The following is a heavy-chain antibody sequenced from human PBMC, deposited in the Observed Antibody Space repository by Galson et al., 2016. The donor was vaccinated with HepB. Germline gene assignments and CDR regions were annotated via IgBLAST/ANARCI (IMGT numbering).Heavy chain of an antibody. V-gene: IGHV4-59*01. CDR2: IYYSGST. CDR1: GASINSCY. Sequence: SETLSLTCTVSGASINSCYWNWIRQSPGKGLEWIGYIYYSGSTNYNPSLKSRVTISVDRSKNQFSLKLSSVTAADTAVYYCGRSLYDSSVYPSDYWGQGTLVTVSS. CDR3: GRSLYDSSVYPSDY. J-gene: IGHJ4*02. D-gene: IGHD3-22*01.